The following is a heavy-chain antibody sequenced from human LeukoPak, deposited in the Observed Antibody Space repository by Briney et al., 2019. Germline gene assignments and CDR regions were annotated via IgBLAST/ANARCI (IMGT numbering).Heavy chain of an antibody. V-gene: IGHV4-59*01. D-gene: IGHD3-10*01. CDR1: GGSISSYY. J-gene: IGHJ6*03. CDR3: AGYGSGSYHPQYYYYYYMDV. Sequence: SETLSLTCTVSGGSISSYYWSWIRQPPGKGLEWIGYIYYSGSTNYNPSLKSRVTISVDTSKNQFSLKLSSVTAADTAVYYCAGYGSGSYHPQYYYYYYMDVWGKGTTVTISS. CDR2: IYYSGST.